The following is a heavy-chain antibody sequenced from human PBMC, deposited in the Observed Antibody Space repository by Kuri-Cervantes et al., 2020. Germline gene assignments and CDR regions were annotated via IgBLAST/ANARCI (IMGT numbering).Heavy chain of an antibody. CDR3: ATSPGF. CDR2: IKSNADGGTT. Sequence: GESLKISCAASGFTFSSYDMHWVRQAPGKGLEWVGRIKSNADGGTTAYGAFVKDRFAIARDDSKNTVYLQLNSLKTEDTAMYYCATSPGFWGQGTLVTVSS. CDR1: GFTFSSYD. V-gene: IGHV3-15*01. D-gene: IGHD5-12*01. J-gene: IGHJ4*02.